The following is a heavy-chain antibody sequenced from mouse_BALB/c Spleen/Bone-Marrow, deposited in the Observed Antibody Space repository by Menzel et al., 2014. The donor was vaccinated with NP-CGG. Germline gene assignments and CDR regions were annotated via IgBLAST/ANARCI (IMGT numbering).Heavy chain of an antibody. J-gene: IGHJ1*01. Sequence: EVMLVESGGGLVQPGGSLRLSCATSGFTFSDYYMSWVRQPPGKALEWLGFIRNKAKGYTTEYIPSVKGRFTISRDNSQSMLYLQRNTLRAEDSATYYCARDRNNDIHWYLDVWGAGTTVTVSS. CDR3: ARDRNNDIHWYLDV. CDR1: GFTFSDYY. CDR2: IRNKAKGYTT. D-gene: IGHD2-12*01. V-gene: IGHV7-3*02.